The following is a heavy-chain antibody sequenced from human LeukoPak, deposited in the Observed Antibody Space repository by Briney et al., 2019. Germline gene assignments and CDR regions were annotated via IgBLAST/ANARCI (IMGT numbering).Heavy chain of an antibody. V-gene: IGHV1-69*13. D-gene: IGHD3-22*01. Sequence: ETSVKVSCKASGGTFSSYAISWVRQAPGQGLEWMGGIIPIFGTATYAQKFQGRVTITADESTSTAYMELSSLRSEDTAVYYCASGSHYYDSSGYQFDYWGQGTLVTVSS. CDR1: GGTFSSYA. CDR3: ASGSHYYDSSGYQFDY. CDR2: IIPIFGTA. J-gene: IGHJ4*02.